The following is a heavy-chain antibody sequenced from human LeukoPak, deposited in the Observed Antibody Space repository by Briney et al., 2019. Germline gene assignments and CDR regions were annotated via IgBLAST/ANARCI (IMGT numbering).Heavy chain of an antibody. Sequence: PSETLSLTCAVSGGSISSNNWWIWVRQSPEKGLEWIGEIYHDGSTNYNPSLKSRVTISMDKSKNQLSLKLNFVTAADTAVYYCARYIAAAGLFDYWGQGTLVTVSS. V-gene: IGHV4-4*02. CDR1: GGSISSNNW. CDR3: ARYIAAAGLFDY. J-gene: IGHJ4*02. CDR2: IYHDGST. D-gene: IGHD6-13*01.